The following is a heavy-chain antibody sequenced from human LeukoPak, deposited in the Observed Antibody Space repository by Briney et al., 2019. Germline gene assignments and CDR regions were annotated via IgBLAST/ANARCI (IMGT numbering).Heavy chain of an antibody. Sequence: ASVNVSCKASGYTFTSYGISWVRQAPGQGLEWMGWISAYNGNTNYAQKLQGRVTMTTDTSTSTAYMELRSLRSDDTAVYYCARDKNKVVVVAATEEFDPWGQGTLVTVSS. CDR2: ISAYNGNT. D-gene: IGHD2-15*01. V-gene: IGHV1-18*01. J-gene: IGHJ5*02. CDR1: GYTFTSYG. CDR3: ARDKNKVVVVAATEEFDP.